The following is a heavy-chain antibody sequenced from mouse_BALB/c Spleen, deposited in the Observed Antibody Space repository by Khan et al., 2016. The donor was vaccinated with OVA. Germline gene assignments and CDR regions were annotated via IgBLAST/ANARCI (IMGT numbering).Heavy chain of an antibody. J-gene: IGHJ2*01. CDR1: GFNIKDTY. Sequence: VQLQQPGADLVKPGASVRLSCTSSGFNIKDTYMHWVKQRPEQGLEWIGRIDPANGDTKYDPKFQGKATITTDTSSNTAYLRLSSLTSEDTAVYYCALIYYGNYIYFDYWGQGTTLTVSS. CDR2: IDPANGDT. D-gene: IGHD2-1*01. CDR3: ALIYYGNYIYFDY. V-gene: IGHV14-3*02.